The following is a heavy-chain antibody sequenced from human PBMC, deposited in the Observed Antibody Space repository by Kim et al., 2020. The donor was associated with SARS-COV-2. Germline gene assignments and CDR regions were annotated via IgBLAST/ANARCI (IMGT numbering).Heavy chain of an antibody. CDR3: ARVADLGIAGYFDL. Sequence: GGSLRLSCEASGFIFDDFGMSWVRQAPGKGLEWVSGINWDGSSARYADSVEGRFTISRDNAKNSLFLQMNSLRAEDTAFYYCARVADLGIAGYFDLWGRG. V-gene: IGHV3-20*04. J-gene: IGHJ2*01. CDR1: GFIFDDFG. D-gene: IGHD7-27*01. CDR2: INWDGSSA.